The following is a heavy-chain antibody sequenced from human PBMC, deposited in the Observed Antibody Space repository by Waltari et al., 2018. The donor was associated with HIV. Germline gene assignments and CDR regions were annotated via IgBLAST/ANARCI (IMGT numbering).Heavy chain of an antibody. CDR1: GFTFSSYA. CDR2: ISGSGGST. V-gene: IGHV3-23*01. CDR3: ANKQYGSGMGY. J-gene: IGHJ4*02. D-gene: IGHD3-10*01. Sequence: EVQLLESGGGLVQPGGSLRLSCAASGFTFSSYAMGWVRQAPGKGLEGVSAISGSGGSTYYADAVKGRFTISRDNSKNTLYLQMNSLRAEDTAVYYCANKQYGSGMGYWGQGTLVTVSS.